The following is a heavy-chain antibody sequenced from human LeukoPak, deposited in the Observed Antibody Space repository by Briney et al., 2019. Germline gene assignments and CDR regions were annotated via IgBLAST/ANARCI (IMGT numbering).Heavy chain of an antibody. CDR2: ISYDGSNK. D-gene: IGHD4-17*01. V-gene: IGHV3-30*03. J-gene: IGHJ4*02. CDR1: GFTFSSYG. Sequence: PGGSLRLSCAASGFTFSSYGMHWVRQAPGKGLEWVAVISYDGSNKYYADSVKGRFTISRHNSKNTLYLQMNSLRAEDTAVYYCARGYGDYSDYWGQGTLVTVSS. CDR3: ARGYGDYSDY.